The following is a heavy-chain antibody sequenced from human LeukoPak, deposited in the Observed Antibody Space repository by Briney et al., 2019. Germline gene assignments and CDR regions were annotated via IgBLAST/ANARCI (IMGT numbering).Heavy chain of an antibody. CDR2: ISAGGETT. Sequence: GGSLRLSCAASRFSFSTFPMGWVRQAPGKGLEWVSGISAGGETTFYADSVRGRLTISRDNSKNTLYLQMNSLSAEDTAVYYCARQTRGYSYGYGYWGQGTLVTVSS. V-gene: IGHV3-23*01. D-gene: IGHD5-18*01. CDR3: ARQTRGYSYGYGY. CDR1: RFSFSTFP. J-gene: IGHJ4*02.